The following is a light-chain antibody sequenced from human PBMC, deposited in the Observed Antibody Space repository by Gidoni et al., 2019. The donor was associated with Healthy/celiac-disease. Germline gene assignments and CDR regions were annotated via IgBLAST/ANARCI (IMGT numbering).Light chain of an antibody. J-gene: IGKJ2*01. Sequence: LQVPQSPSSLSASVGDRVTITCRASQSISSYLNWYQQKPGKAPKLLIYAASSLQSGVPSRFSGSGSGTDFTLTISSLQPEDFATYYCQQSYSTPSTFGQGTKLEIK. V-gene: IGKV1-39*01. CDR1: QSISSY. CDR3: QQSYSTPST. CDR2: AAS.